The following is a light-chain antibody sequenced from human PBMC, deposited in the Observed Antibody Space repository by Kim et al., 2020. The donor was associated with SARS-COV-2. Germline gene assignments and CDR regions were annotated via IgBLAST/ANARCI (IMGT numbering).Light chain of an antibody. V-gene: IGKV1-5*03. CDR3: QHYNTYPYT. Sequence: DIQMTQSPSTLSASVGDRVTITCRASQTISDLLAWYQQRPGEPPKVLIYRASNVNSGVPSRFRGSGFGTEFTLTISSLQPEDIATYYCQHYNTYPYTFGQGTKLEIK. J-gene: IGKJ2*01. CDR1: QTISDL. CDR2: RAS.